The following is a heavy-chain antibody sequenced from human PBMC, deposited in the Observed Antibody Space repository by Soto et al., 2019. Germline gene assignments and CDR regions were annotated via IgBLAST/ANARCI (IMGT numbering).Heavy chain of an antibody. CDR2: ISYSGST. CDR3: ARVPRSYYYDTTGYYYFDS. J-gene: IGHJ4*02. Sequence: QVQLQESGPGLVEPSQTLSLTCTVSGGSISSGDYYWIWIRQPPGKGLAWIGDISYSGSTYYNPSLKSRFTISLDTSKNQFSLKLSSVTAADTAVYYCARVPRSYYYDTTGYYYFDSWGQGTLVTVSS. V-gene: IGHV4-30-4*01. CDR1: GGSISSGDYY. D-gene: IGHD3-22*01.